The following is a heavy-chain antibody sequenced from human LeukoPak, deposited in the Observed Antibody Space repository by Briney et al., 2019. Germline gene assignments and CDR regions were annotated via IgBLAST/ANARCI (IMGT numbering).Heavy chain of an antibody. J-gene: IGHJ5*02. CDR2: IDHAGTT. V-gene: IGHV4-39*07. CDR1: GGSIITNDYW. CDR3: ARDRLQLQS. Sequence: SETLSLTCVVSGGSIITNDYWWGWIRQPPGKGLEWIGTIDHAGTTFYNVSLKSRVTISVDTSKNQFSLKLSSVTAADTAVYYCARDRLQLQSWGQGTLVTVSS. D-gene: IGHD1-1*01.